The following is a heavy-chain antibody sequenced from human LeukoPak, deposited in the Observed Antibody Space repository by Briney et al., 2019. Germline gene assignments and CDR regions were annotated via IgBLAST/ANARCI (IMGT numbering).Heavy chain of an antibody. CDR1: GFTFSSYG. Sequence: GGSLRLSCAAPGFTFSSYGMHWVRQAPGKGLEWVAVISYDGSNKYYADSVKGRFTISRDNSKNTLYLQMNSLRAEDTAVYYCAMKTTAYYYYGMDVWGQGTTVTVSS. CDR2: ISYDGSNK. D-gene: IGHD4-11*01. V-gene: IGHV3-30*03. CDR3: AMKTTAYYYYGMDV. J-gene: IGHJ6*02.